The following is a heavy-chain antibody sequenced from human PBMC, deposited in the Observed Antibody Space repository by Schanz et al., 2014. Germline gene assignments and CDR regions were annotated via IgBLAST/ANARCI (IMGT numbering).Heavy chain of an antibody. CDR1: GFTFSSYA. D-gene: IGHD2-15*01. CDR2: ISGICGLT. V-gene: IGHV3-23*04. Sequence: EVQLVESGGGLVQPGGSLRLSCAASGFTFSSYAMSWVRTSSWKGLECFSSISGICGLTYYADSVKGRFTISRDNSKNTLYLQMNSLRAEDTAVYYCAKGSVVVVAATLPFDYWGQGTLVTVSS. CDR3: AKGSVVVVAATLPFDY. J-gene: IGHJ4*02.